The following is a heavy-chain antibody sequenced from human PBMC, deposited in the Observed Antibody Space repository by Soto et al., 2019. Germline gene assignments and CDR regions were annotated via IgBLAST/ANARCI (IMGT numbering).Heavy chain of an antibody. CDR1: GFTVSSYY. CDR2: IYSAGSA. V-gene: IGHV3-66*01. D-gene: IGHD6-13*01. CDR3: ARVPSSNYHYFDY. J-gene: IGHJ4*02. Sequence: EVQLVESGGGLVQPGGSLRLSCAASGFTVSSYYMSWVRQAPGKGLEWVAVIYSAGSADFADSVKGRLTISRDNSKNTLYLQMSSLRAEDTAVYYCARVPSSNYHYFDYWGQGTLVTVSS.